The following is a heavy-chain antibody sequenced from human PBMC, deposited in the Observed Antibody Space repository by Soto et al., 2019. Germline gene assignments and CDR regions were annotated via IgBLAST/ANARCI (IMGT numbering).Heavy chain of an antibody. CDR1: GYTFTGYF. CDR3: GGGGSGGWRGDYGMDV. CDR2: INPKSGGT. V-gene: IGHV1-2*02. D-gene: IGHD3-10*01. Sequence: QVQLVQSGAEVKKSGASVKVSCKTSGYTFTGYFLHWVRQAPGQGLEWMGWINPKSGGTYSAQKFKGRVTMTRETSISTAYMELGGLKSDDTAFYYGGGGGSGGWRGDYGMDVWGQGTTVTVSS. J-gene: IGHJ6*02.